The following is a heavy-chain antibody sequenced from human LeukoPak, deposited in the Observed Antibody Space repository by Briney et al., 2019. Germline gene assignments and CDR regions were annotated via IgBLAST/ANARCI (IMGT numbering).Heavy chain of an antibody. CDR3: ARRQGCSSTSCPPDS. J-gene: IGHJ4*02. D-gene: IGHD2-2*01. Sequence: GESLKISCRGSGYSFTTYWIGWVRQMPGKGLEWMGIIYPGDSDARYSPSFQGQVTMSADKSINTAYLQWSSLKASDTAMYYCARRQGCSSTSCPPDSWGQGTLVTVSS. V-gene: IGHV5-51*01. CDR1: GYSFTTYW. CDR2: IYPGDSDA.